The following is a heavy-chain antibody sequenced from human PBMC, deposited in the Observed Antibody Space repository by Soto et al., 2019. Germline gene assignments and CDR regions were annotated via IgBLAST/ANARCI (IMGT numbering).Heavy chain of an antibody. D-gene: IGHD3-22*01. Sequence: ASVKVSCKASEDTFRNYAISWVRQAPGQGLEWMGGIIPIFGTANYAQKFQGRVTITADTSANTVYLELSRLRSEDTAVYYCASTTYDSSAYYYWYLGLWGRGTLVTVSS. CDR2: IIPIFGTA. CDR1: EDTFRNYA. J-gene: IGHJ2*01. CDR3: ASTTYDSSAYYYWYLGL. V-gene: IGHV1-69*06.